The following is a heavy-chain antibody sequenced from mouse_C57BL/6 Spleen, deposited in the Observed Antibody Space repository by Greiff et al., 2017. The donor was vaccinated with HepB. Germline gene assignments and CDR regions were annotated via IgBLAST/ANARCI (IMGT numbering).Heavy chain of an antibody. CDR3: AGSNYSVFAY. D-gene: IGHD2-5*01. J-gene: IGHJ3*01. CDR2: INPGSGGT. CDR1: GYAFTNYL. Sequence: QVQLQQSGAELVRPGTSVKVSCKASGYAFTNYLIEWVKQRPGQGLEWIGVINPGSGGTNYNEKFKGKATLTADKSSSTAYMQLSSLTSEDSAVYFCAGSNYSVFAYWGQGTLVTVSA. V-gene: IGHV1-54*01.